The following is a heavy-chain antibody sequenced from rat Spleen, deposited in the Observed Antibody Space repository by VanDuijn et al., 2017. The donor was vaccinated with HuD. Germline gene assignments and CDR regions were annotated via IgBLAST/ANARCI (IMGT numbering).Heavy chain of an antibody. CDR1: GHAITSSY. CDR3: ARYGYTHFDY. D-gene: IGHD1-9*01. J-gene: IGHJ2*01. Sequence: EVQLQESGPGLVKPSQSLSLTCSVTGHAITSSYRWNWIRKFPGNKMEWMGYISYSGSTTYNPSLKSRISITRDTSKNQFFLQLNSVTTEDTATYYCARYGYTHFDYWGQGVMVTVSS. CDR2: ISYSGST. V-gene: IGHV3-1*01.